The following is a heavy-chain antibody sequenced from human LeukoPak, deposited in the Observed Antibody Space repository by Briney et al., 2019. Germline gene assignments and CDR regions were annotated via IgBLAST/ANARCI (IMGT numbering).Heavy chain of an antibody. Sequence: GGSLRLSCAASGFTFSSYAMSWVRQAPGKGLEWVSAISGSGGSTYYADSVKGRFTISRDNSKNTLYLQMNSLRAEDTAVYYCAKGSGSGSYYKDYFDYWGQGTLVTVSS. V-gene: IGHV3-23*01. J-gene: IGHJ4*02. CDR1: GFTFSSYA. D-gene: IGHD3-10*01. CDR3: AKGSGSGSYYKDYFDY. CDR2: ISGSGGST.